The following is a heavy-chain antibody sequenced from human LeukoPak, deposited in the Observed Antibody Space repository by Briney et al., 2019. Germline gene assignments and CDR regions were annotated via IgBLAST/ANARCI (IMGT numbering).Heavy chain of an antibody. CDR2: IYYSGST. V-gene: IGHV4-59*01. CDR3: AGGSYHTYDY. CDR1: GVSISSYY. D-gene: IGHD1-26*01. Sequence: ETLSLTFTGSGVSISSYYWSWIRQPPGKGLEWIGQIYYSGSTNYNPSLKSRVTISVDTSKNQFSMNLSSVTAADTAVYYCAGGSYHTYDYWGQGTLVTVSS. J-gene: IGHJ4*02.